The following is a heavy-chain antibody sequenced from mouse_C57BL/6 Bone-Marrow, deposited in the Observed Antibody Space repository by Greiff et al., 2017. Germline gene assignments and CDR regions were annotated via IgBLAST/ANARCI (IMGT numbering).Heavy chain of an antibody. CDR1: GFTFSDYY. CDR2: ISNGGGST. V-gene: IGHV5-12*01. J-gene: IGHJ1*03. D-gene: IGHD2-3*01. Sequence: DVMLVESGGGLVQPGGSLKLSCAASGFTFSDYYMYWVRQTPEKRLEWVAYISNGGGSTYYPDTVKGRFTISRDNAKNTLYLQMSRLKSEDTAMYYCARLFYDGYWVGYFDVWGTGTTVTVSS. CDR3: ARLFYDGYWVGYFDV.